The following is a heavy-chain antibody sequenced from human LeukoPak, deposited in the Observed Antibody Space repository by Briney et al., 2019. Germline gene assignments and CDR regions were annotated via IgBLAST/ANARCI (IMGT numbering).Heavy chain of an antibody. D-gene: IGHD4-17*01. CDR3: ARGGVNDHGDGQYFEH. J-gene: IGHJ1*01. V-gene: IGHV3-49*04. CDR1: GFTFGDYA. Sequence: PGGSLRLSCTSFGFTFGDYAISWVRQAPGKGLEWVGFIRNRIHGRTSVYAASVEGRFTISRDDSKSVAYLQMNSLKTEDTAVYFCARGGVNDHGDGQYFEHWGQGTLVTVSS. CDR2: IRNRIHGRTS.